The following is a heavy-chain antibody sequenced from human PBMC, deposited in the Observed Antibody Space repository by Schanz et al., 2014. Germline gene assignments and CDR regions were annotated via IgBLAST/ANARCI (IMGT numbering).Heavy chain of an antibody. D-gene: IGHD1-26*01. CDR2: ISGSGGDT. V-gene: IGHV3-23*04. Sequence: EVQLAESGGGLVQPGGSLRLSCAASGFTFSSYAMSWVRQAPGKGLEWVSAISGSGGDTYYADSVKGRFTISRDNSRDTVYLQMNSLRADDTAVYYCARSRSGFYFDYWGQGTLVSVSS. CDR3: ARSRSGFYFDY. J-gene: IGHJ4*02. CDR1: GFTFSSYA.